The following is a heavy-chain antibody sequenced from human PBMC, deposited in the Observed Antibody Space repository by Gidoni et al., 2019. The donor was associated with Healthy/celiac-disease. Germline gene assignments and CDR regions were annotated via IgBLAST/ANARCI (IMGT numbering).Heavy chain of an antibody. CDR1: GYSFTSYW. CDR3: ASGLIGVVPAAIWNDY. Sequence: EVQLVQSGAEVKKPGESLKISCKGPGYSFTSYWIGWVRQMPGKGLEWMGIIYPGDSDTRYSPSFQGQVTISADKSISTAYLQWSSLKASDTAMYYCASGLIGVVPAAIWNDYWGQGTLVTVSS. D-gene: IGHD2-2*01. J-gene: IGHJ4*02. CDR2: IYPGDSDT. V-gene: IGHV5-51*01.